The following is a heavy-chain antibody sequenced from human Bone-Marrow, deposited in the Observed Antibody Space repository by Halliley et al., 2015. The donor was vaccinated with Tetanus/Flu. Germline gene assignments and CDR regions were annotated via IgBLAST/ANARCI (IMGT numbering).Heavy chain of an antibody. Sequence: IYGEDSGTRYSPSFQGQVTISADKSTTTVYLQWDSLKASDTAIYYCARRVGRAEAPTAGWFAPWGQGTLVTVSS. CDR3: ARRVGRAEAPTAGWFAP. V-gene: IGHV5-51*01. J-gene: IGHJ5*02. D-gene: IGHD2-15*01. CDR2: IYGEDSGT.